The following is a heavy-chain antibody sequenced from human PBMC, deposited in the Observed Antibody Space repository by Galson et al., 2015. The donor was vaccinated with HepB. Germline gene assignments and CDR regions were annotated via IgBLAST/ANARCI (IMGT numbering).Heavy chain of an antibody. J-gene: IGHJ4*02. CDR3: ARGDEHPFDY. Sequence: SVKVSCKASGYTFTGYYMHWVRQAPGQGLEWMGWISAYNGNTNYAQKLQGRVTMTTDTSTSTAYMELRSLRSDDTAVYYCARGDEHPFDYWGQGTLVTVSS. CDR1: GYTFTGYY. V-gene: IGHV1-18*04. CDR2: ISAYNGNT.